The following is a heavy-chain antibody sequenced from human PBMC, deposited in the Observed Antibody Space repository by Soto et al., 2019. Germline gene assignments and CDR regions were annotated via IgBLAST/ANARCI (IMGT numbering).Heavy chain of an antibody. CDR2: IDPSDSQT. V-gene: IGHV5-10-1*01. Sequence: GEFLKISCKGSGYSFAGYWITWVRQKPGKGLEWMGRIDPSDSQTYYSPSFRGHVTISVTKSITTVFLQWSSLRASDTAMYYCARQIYDSDTGPNFQYYFDSWGQGTLVTVYS. CDR1: GYSFAGYW. D-gene: IGHD3-22*01. J-gene: IGHJ4*02. CDR3: ARQIYDSDTGPNFQYYFDS.